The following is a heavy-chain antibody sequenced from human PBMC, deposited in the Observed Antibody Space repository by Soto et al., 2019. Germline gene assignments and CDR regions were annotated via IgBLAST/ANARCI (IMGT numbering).Heavy chain of an antibody. Sequence: GGSLRLSCAASGFIFTTYTMNWVRQVPGKGLEWVSYISSSSSYTNYADSVKGRFTISRDNSKNTLYLQMNSLRAEDTAVYYCAKARRAYCGGDCYFGVDYWGQGTLVTVSS. CDR3: AKARRAYCGGDCYFGVDY. CDR2: ISSSSSYT. CDR1: GFIFTTYT. V-gene: IGHV3-23*01. J-gene: IGHJ4*02. D-gene: IGHD2-21*02.